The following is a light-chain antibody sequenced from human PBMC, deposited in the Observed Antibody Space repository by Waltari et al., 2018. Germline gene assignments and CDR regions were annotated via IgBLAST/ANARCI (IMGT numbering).Light chain of an antibody. CDR3: SSFAGSNNYV. J-gene: IGLJ1*01. Sequence: HSALTQPPSASGSPGQSVTISCTGTSSDVGGYDYVSWYQQPPGKAPKLIISEVTKRPSGVPDRFSGSKSGNPASLTVSGLQADDEADYYCSSFAGSNNYVFGTGTKVTVL. CDR1: SSDVGGYDY. CDR2: EVT. V-gene: IGLV2-8*01.